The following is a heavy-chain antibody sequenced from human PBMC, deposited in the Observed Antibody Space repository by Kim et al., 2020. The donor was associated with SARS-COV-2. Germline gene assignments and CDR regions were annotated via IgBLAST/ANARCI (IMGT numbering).Heavy chain of an antibody. CDR2: INPNSGGT. V-gene: IGHV1-2*06. J-gene: IGHJ6*02. CDR1: GYTFTGYY. Sequence: ASVKVSCKASGYTFTGYYMHWVRQAPGQGLEWMGRINPNSGGTDYAQKFQGRVTMTRDTSISTAYMELSRLRSDDTAVYYCARGAAATVTNYYYYGMDVWGQGTTVTVSS. D-gene: IGHD4-4*01. CDR3: ARGAAATVTNYYYYGMDV.